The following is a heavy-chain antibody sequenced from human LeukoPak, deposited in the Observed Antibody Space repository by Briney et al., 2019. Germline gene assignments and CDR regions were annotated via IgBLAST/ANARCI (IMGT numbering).Heavy chain of an antibody. V-gene: IGHV3-21*01. J-gene: IGHJ3*02. CDR1: GSTFSSYS. CDR2: ISSSSSYI. D-gene: IGHD3-10*01. Sequence: GSLRLSCAASGSTFSSYSMNWVRQAPGKGLEWVSSISSSSSYIYYADSVKGRFTISRDNAKNSLYLQMNSLRAEDTAVYYCARDLFYGSGSYNGDDAFDIWGQGTMVTVSS. CDR3: ARDLFYGSGSYNGDDAFDI.